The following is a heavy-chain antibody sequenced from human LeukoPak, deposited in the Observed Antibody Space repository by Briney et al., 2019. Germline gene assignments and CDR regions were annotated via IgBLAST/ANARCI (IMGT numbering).Heavy chain of an antibody. Sequence: TGGSLRLSCAASGFTFSSYSMNWVRQAPGKGLEWVSSISSSSSYIYYADSVKGRFTISRDNAKNSLYLQMNSLRAEDTAVYYCARDSEQQLVNPDYWGQGTLVTVSS. J-gene: IGHJ4*02. D-gene: IGHD6-13*01. CDR2: ISSSSSYI. CDR3: ARDSEQQLVNPDY. CDR1: GFTFSSYS. V-gene: IGHV3-21*01.